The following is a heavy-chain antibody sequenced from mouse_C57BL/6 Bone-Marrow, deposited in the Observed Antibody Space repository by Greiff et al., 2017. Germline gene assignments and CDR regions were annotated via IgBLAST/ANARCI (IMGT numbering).Heavy chain of an antibody. J-gene: IGHJ2*01. CDR2: TCPGDGDT. CDR3: ARRVTTGFDY. Sequence: QVQLQQSGPELVKPGASVKISCKASGYAFSSSWMNWVKQRPGKGLEWIGRTCPGDGDTNYNGKFKGKATLTAAKSSSTAYMQLSSLTSEDSAVYFCARRVTTGFDYWGQSTTLTVSS. D-gene: IGHD2-2*01. V-gene: IGHV1-82*01. CDR1: GYAFSSSW.